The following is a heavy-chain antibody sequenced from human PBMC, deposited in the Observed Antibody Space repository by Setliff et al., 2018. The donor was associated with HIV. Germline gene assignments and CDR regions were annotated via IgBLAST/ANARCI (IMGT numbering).Heavy chain of an antibody. V-gene: IGHV3-20*04. CDR2: IKWNGGTT. D-gene: IGHD1-26*01. Sequence: RPGGSLRLSCAASGFTFSTNAMNWVRQAPGKGLEWVSSIKWNGGTTDYEDSVKGRFTISRDNSKNTLYLQMNSLRAEDTAAYYCARRVGVRPPFYYYYMDVWGKGTTVTAP. CDR3: ARRVGVRPPFYYYYMDV. CDR1: GFTFSTNA. J-gene: IGHJ6*03.